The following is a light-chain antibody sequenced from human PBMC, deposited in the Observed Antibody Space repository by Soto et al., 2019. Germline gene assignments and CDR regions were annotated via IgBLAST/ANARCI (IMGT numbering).Light chain of an antibody. CDR1: GGDVGGYNF. CDR2: DVS. Sequence: QSVLTQPRSVSGSPGQSVTIFCTGTGGDVGGYNFVSWYQLHPGKAPKLMIFDVSKRPSGVPDRFSGSKSGNTASLTISGLQADDEADYYCCSFAGSHTSPAFGGGTKVTVL. CDR3: CSFAGSHTSPA. V-gene: IGLV2-11*01. J-gene: IGLJ1*01.